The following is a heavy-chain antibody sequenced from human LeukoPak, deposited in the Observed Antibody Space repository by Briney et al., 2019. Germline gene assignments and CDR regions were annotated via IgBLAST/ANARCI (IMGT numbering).Heavy chain of an antibody. V-gene: IGHV1-24*01. J-gene: IGHJ6*03. CDR3: ATGPGPERYYYYMDV. D-gene: IGHD1-14*01. CDR1: GYTLTELS. CDR2: FDPEDGET. Sequence: ASVKVSCKVSGYTLTELSMHWARQAPGKGLEWMGGFDPEDGETIYAQKFQGRVTMTEDTSTDTAYMELSSLRSEDTAVYYCATGPGPERYYYYMDVWGKGTTVTVSS.